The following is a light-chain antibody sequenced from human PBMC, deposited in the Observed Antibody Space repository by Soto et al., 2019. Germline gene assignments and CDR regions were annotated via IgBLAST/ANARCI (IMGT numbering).Light chain of an antibody. CDR1: SSDVGGYNY. CDR3: TSYTSISLYV. J-gene: IGLJ1*01. Sequence: SALTQPASVSGSPGQSITISCTGTSSDVGGYNYVSWYQQHPGKAPKLMIYEVSNRPSGVSNRFSGSKSGNTASLTISGLQAVDEVDYYCTSYTSISLYVFGTGTKVTVL. CDR2: EVS. V-gene: IGLV2-14*01.